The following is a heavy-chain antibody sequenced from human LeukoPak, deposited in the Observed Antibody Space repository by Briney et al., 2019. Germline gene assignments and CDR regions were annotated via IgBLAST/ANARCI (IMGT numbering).Heavy chain of an antibody. Sequence: SETLSLTCTVSGGSISSSSYYWGWIRQPPGTGLEWIGSIYYSGSTYYNPSLKSRVTISVDTSKNQFSLKLSSVTAADTAVYYCASIGVATIPYYYYYYMDVWGKGTTVTISS. CDR3: ASIGVATIPYYYYYYMDV. CDR1: GGSISSSSYY. J-gene: IGHJ6*03. D-gene: IGHD5-12*01. CDR2: IYYSGST. V-gene: IGHV4-39*01.